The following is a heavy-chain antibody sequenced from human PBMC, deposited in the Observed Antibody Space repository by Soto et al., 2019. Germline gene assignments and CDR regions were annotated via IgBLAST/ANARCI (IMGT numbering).Heavy chain of an antibody. CDR1: GFTFSNAW. V-gene: IGHV3-15*01. J-gene: IGHJ4*02. CDR2: IKSKTDGGTT. CDR3: TTDSRITMVRGVITRDHQIIPFDY. D-gene: IGHD3-10*01. Sequence: EVQLVESGGGLVKPGGSLRLSCAASGFTFSNAWMSWVRQAPGKGLEWVGRIKSKTDGGTTDYAAPVKGRFTISRDDSRNTLYLQMNSLKNEDTAVYYCTTDSRITMVRGVITRDHQIIPFDYWGQGTLVTLSS.